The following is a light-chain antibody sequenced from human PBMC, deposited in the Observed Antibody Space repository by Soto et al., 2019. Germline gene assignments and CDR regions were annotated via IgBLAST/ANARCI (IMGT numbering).Light chain of an antibody. CDR1: QSVSSN. CDR3: QQYNNWLRT. CDR2: GAS. J-gene: IGKJ1*01. V-gene: IGKV3-15*01. Sequence: EIVMTQSPSTLSLSPGERATLSCRASQSVSSNLAWFQQKPGQAPSLLIYGASTRATGIPARFSGGGSGTEFTLTISSLQSEDFAVYYCQQYNNWLRTFGQGTKVDIK.